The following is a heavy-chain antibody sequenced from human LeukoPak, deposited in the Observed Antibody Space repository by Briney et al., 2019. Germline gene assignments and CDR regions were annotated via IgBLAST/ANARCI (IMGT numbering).Heavy chain of an antibody. Sequence: GGSLRLSCAASGFTVSSNYMSWVRQAPGKGLEWVSVIYSGGSTYYADSVKGRFTISRDNSKNTLYLQMNSLRAEDTAVYYCARWAYDSSGYDYWGQGTLVTVSS. J-gene: IGHJ4*02. V-gene: IGHV3-53*01. CDR2: IYSGGST. CDR1: GFTVSSNY. D-gene: IGHD3-22*01. CDR3: ARWAYDSSGYDY.